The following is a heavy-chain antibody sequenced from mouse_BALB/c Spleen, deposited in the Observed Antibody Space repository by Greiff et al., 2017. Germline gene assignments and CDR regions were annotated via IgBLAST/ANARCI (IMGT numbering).Heavy chain of an antibody. CDR2: IRNKANGYTT. CDR3: ARDRGNYCDY. V-gene: IGHV7-3*02. J-gene: IGHJ2*01. Sequence: EVHLVESGGGLVQPGGSLRLSCATSGFTFTDYYMSWVRQPPGKALEWLGFIRNKANGYTTEYSASVKGRFTISSDNSQSILYLQMNTLRAEDSATYYCARDRGNYCDYWGQGTTLTVSS. CDR1: GFTFTDYY.